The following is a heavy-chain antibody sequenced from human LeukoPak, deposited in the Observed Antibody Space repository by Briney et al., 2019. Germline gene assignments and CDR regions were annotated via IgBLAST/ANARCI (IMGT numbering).Heavy chain of an antibody. V-gene: IGHV4-31*03. D-gene: IGHD2-2*01. CDR3: ARSQDIIAVPAALPVR. CDR2: IYYSGST. CDR1: GGSISSGGYY. J-gene: IGHJ4*02. Sequence: SETLSLTCTVSGGSISSGGYYWSWIRQHPGKGLEWIGYIYYSGSTYYNPSLKSRVTISVDTSKNQFSLNLSSVTAADTAVYYCARSQDIIAVPAALPVRWGQGTLVTVAS.